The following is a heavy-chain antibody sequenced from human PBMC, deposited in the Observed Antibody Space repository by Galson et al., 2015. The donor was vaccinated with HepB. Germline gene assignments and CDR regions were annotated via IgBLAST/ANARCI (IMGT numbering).Heavy chain of an antibody. V-gene: IGHV6-1*01. CDR2: TYYRSKWYN. Sequence: CAISGDSVSSNSAAWNWIRQSPSRGLEWLGRTYYRSKWYNDYAVFVRSRITINPDTSKNQFSLQLNSVTPEDTAVYYCARDRYCSSTSCHHYYYYYYMDVWGKGTTVTVSS. CDR1: GDSVSSNSAA. CDR3: ARDRYCSSTSCHHYYYYYYMDV. J-gene: IGHJ6*03. D-gene: IGHD2-2*01.